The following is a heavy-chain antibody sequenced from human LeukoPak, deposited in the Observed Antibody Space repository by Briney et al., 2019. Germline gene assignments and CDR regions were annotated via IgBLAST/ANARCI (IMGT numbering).Heavy chain of an antibody. V-gene: IGHV1-69*06. Sequence: EASVKVSCKASGGTFSSYAISWVRQAPGQGLEWMGGIIPIFGTANYAQKFQGRVTITADKSTSTAYMELSSLRSEDTAVYYCARGWSGYPDIDYWGQGTLVTVSS. D-gene: IGHD3-3*01. CDR1: GGTFSSYA. J-gene: IGHJ4*02. CDR2: IIPIFGTA. CDR3: ARGWSGYPDIDY.